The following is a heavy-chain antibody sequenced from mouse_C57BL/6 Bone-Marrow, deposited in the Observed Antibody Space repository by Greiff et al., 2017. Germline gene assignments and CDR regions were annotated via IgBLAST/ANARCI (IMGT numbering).Heavy chain of an antibody. V-gene: IGHV5-9-1*02. CDR2: ISSGGDYI. J-gene: IGHJ4*01. D-gene: IGHD3-1*01. Sequence: EVKLVESGEGLVKPGGSLKLSCAASGFTFSSYAMSWVRQTPEKRLEWVAYISSGGDYIYYADTVKGRFTISRDNARNTLYLQMSSLKSEDTAMYYCTRGLPLNYAMDYWGQGTSVTVSS. CDR1: GFTFSSYA. CDR3: TRGLPLNYAMDY.